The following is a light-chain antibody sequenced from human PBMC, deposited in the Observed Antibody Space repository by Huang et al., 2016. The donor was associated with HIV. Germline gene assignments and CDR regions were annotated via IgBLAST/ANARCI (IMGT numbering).Light chain of an antibody. J-gene: IGKJ5*01. Sequence: IQLTQSPSFLSASVGDRVTITCRASLGISNYLAWYQQNPGKAPKLLIYGASTLQSGVPSRCSGSGSGTDFTLTISSLQPEDFATYYCQQVNSYPLTFGHGTRLEIK. V-gene: IGKV1-9*01. CDR2: GAS. CDR3: QQVNSYPLT. CDR1: LGISNY.